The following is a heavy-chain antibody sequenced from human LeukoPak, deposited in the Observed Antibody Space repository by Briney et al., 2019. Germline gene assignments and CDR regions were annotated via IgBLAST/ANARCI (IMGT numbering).Heavy chain of an antibody. V-gene: IGHV3-23*01. J-gene: IGHJ4*02. Sequence: PGGSLRLSCAASGFTFSNYAMNWVRQAPGKGLEWVSAISGSGGSTYYADSVKGRFTISRDNSKNTLYLQMNSLRAEDTAAYYCATLYGDSGFGSWGQGTLVTVSS. CDR3: ATLYGDSGFGS. CDR2: ISGSGGST. D-gene: IGHD4-17*01. CDR1: GFTFSNYA.